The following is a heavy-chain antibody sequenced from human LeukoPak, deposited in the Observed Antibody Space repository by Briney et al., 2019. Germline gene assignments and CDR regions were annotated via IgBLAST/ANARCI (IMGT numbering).Heavy chain of an antibody. CDR2: ISSSSSYI. CDR1: GFTFSSYS. CDR3: ARDSSGSGEDGMDV. D-gene: IGHD3-10*01. J-gene: IGHJ6*02. Sequence: GGSLRLSCAASGFTFSSYSMNWVRQAPGKGLEWVSSISSSSSYIYYADSVKGRFTISRDNAKNTLYLQMNSLRAEDTAVYYCARDSSGSGEDGMDVWGQGTTVTVSS. V-gene: IGHV3-21*01.